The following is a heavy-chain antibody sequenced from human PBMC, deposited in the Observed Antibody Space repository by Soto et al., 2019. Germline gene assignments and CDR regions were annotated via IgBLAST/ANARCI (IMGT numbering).Heavy chain of an antibody. V-gene: IGHV6-1*01. CDR3: GRGPSLLSWFDP. J-gene: IGHJ5*02. CDR2: TYYRSKWYN. Sequence: QSQTLSLTCAISGDNVSSSSAAWNWIRQSPSRGLEWLGRTYYRSKWYNDYAVSVKTRITINPDTSKNQFSLHLNSVTPEDTAVYYCGRGPSLLSWFDPWGQGTLVTVS. D-gene: IGHD6-6*01. CDR1: GDNVSSSSAA.